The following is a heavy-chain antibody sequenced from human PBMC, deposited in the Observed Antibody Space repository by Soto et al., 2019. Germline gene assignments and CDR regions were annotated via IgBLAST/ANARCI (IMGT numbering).Heavy chain of an antibody. CDR3: ARVGTVVATIWREGYVQQQLDY. J-gene: IGHJ4*02. CDR1: GGSFSGYY. CDR2: INNSGRT. Sequence: QVQLQQWGAGLLKPSETLSLTCAVYGGSFSGYYWSWLRQPPGRVLDWIGEINNSGRTNYTPSLKRLVTVAVDTSKNHFSLKMSSVPAADTAVYYCARVGTVVATIWREGYVQQQLDYWGQGTLVTVSS. V-gene: IGHV4-34*01. D-gene: IGHD5-12*01.